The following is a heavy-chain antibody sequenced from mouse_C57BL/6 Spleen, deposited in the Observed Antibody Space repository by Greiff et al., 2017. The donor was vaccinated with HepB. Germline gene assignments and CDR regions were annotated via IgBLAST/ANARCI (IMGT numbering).Heavy chain of an antibody. J-gene: IGHJ3*01. V-gene: IGHV1-64*01. CDR3: ARSDGNDGFAY. CDR1: GYTFTSYW. D-gene: IGHD2-12*01. Sequence: QVQLQQPGAELVKPGASVKLSCKASGYTFTSYWMHWVKQRPGQGLEWIGMIHPNSGSTNYNEKFKSKATLTVDKSSSTAYMQLSSLTSEDSAVYYCARSDGNDGFAYWGQGTLVTVSA. CDR2: IHPNSGST.